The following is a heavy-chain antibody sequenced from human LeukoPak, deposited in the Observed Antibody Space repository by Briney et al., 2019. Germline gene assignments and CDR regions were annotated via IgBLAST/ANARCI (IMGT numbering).Heavy chain of an antibody. D-gene: IGHD2-21*01. CDR3: ARVRYQVVVIAYDAFDI. V-gene: IGHV1-69*13. CDR2: IIPIFGTA. J-gene: IGHJ3*02. Sequence: SVKVSCKASGGTFSSYAISWVRQAPGQGLEWMGGIIPIFGTANYAQKFQGRVTITADESTSTAYMELSSLRSEDTAVYYCARVRYQVVVIAYDAFDIWGQGTMVTISS. CDR1: GGTFSSYA.